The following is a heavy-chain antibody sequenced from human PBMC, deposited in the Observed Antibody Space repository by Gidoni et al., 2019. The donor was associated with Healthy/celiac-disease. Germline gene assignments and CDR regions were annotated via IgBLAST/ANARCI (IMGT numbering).Heavy chain of an antibody. V-gene: IGHV4-39*01. CDR2: IYYRGST. Sequence: QLQLQESGPGLVKPSETLSLTCTVSGGSISSSSSYWGWIRQPPGKGLEWIGSIYYRGSTYYNPSLKSRVTISVDTSKNQFSLKLSSVTAADTAVYYCARPGPVRGVPYNWFDPWGQGTLVTVSS. CDR1: GGSISSSSSY. D-gene: IGHD3-10*01. CDR3: ARPGPVRGVPYNWFDP. J-gene: IGHJ5*02.